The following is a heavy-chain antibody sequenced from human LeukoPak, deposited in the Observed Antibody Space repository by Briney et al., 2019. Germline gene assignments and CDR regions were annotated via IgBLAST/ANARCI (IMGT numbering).Heavy chain of an antibody. CDR2: INSDGSST. V-gene: IGHV3-74*01. J-gene: IGHJ4*02. CDR3: ARVGGGDIRGSYHYYFAY. Sequence: GGSLRLSCAASGFTFSSYWMHWVRQAPGKGLVWVSRINSDGSSTSYADSVKGRFTISRDNAKNTLFLQMNGLRAEDTAVYYCARVGGGDIRGSYHYYFAYWGQGTLVSVSS. CDR1: GFTFSSYW. D-gene: IGHD2-15*01.